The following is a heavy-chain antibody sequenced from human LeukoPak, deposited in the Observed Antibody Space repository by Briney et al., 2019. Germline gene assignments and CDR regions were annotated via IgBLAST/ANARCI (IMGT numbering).Heavy chain of an antibody. V-gene: IGHV4-59*01. D-gene: IGHD3-16*02. CDR2: IYYSGST. J-gene: IGHJ6*03. Sequence: SETLSLTCTVSGGSISSYYWSWIRQPPGKGLEWIGYIYYSGSTNYNPSLKSRVTISVDTSKNQFSLKLSSVAAADTAVYYCARGRDDYVWGSYPPPYYYYMDVWGKGTTVTVSS. CDR3: ARGRDDYVWGSYPPPYYYYMDV. CDR1: GGSISSYY.